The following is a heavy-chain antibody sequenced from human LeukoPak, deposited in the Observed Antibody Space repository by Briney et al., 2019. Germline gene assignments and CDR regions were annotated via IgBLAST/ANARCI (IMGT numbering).Heavy chain of an antibody. Sequence: SETLSLTCTVSGDSIPSAGYFWNWIRQHPGKGLEWIGYIYNSGSTSYNPSLKSRISISIDTSKNQFSLRLSSVTAADTAVYYCARDANDGYGGYMDVWGQGTTVAVSS. V-gene: IGHV4-31*03. CDR1: GDSIPSAGYF. D-gene: IGHD5-24*01. CDR3: ARDANDGYGGYMDV. CDR2: IYNSGST. J-gene: IGHJ6*03.